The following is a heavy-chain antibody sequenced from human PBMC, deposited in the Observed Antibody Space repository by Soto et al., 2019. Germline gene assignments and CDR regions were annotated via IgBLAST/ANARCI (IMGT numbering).Heavy chain of an antibody. CDR2: ISGSGGST. J-gene: IGHJ3*02. Sequence: GGSLRLSCAASGFTFSSYAMSWVRQAPGKGLEWVSAISGSGGSTYYADSVKGRFTISRDNSKNTLYLQMNSLRAEDAAVYYCAKDPYNWNDGLDAFDIWGQGTMVTVSS. CDR1: GFTFSSYA. V-gene: IGHV3-23*01. D-gene: IGHD1-1*01. CDR3: AKDPYNWNDGLDAFDI.